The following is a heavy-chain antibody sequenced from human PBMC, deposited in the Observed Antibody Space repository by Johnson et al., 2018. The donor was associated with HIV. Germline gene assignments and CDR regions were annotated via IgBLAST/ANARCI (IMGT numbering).Heavy chain of an antibody. CDR3: ARDGGVAAAVGVVAFDI. V-gene: IGHV3-11*04. D-gene: IGHD6-13*01. Sequence: VQLVESGGGLVKPGGSLRLSCVASGFTFSDYYMNWIRQAPGKGLEWVSYISSSGSSIYYADSVQGRFTISRDNAENSLYLQMNSLRAEDTAVYYCARDGGVAAAVGVVAFDIWGQGTLVTVSS. CDR2: ISSSGSSI. J-gene: IGHJ3*02. CDR1: GFTFSDYY.